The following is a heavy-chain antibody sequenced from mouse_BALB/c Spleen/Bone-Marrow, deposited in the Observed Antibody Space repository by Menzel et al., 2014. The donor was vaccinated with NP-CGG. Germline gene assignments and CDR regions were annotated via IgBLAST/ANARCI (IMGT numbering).Heavy chain of an antibody. D-gene: IGHD2-4*01. CDR1: GYTFTDYA. J-gene: IGHJ3*01. V-gene: IGHV1S137*01. CDR3: ARDYDYGFAY. Sequence: LVESGAELVRPGVSVKISCKGSGYTFTDYAMHWVKQSHAKGLEWIGVISTYYGDASYNQKFKGKATMTVDKSSSTAYMELARLTSEDSAIYYCARDYDYGFAYWGQGTLVTVSA. CDR2: ISTYYGDA.